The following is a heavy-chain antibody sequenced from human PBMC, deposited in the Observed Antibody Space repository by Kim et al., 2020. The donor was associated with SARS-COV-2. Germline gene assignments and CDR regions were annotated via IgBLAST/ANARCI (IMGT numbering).Heavy chain of an antibody. V-gene: IGHV4-39*01. CDR3: ASSRTTVTTYFQH. Sequence: YNPSLKSRVTISVDTSKNQFSLKLSSVTAADTAVYYCASSRTTVTTYFQHWGQGTLVTVSS. J-gene: IGHJ1*01. D-gene: IGHD4-17*01.